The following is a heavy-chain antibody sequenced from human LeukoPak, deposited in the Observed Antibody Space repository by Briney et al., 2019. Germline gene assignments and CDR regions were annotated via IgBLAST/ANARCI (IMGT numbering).Heavy chain of an antibody. Sequence: GGSLRLSCAASGFTFSSYSMNWVRQAPGKGLEWVSSISSSSSYIYYADSVKGRFTISRDNAKNSLFLQMNSLRAEDTAVYYCARVRWGGLYYFDYWGQGTLVTVSS. CDR1: GFTFSSYS. CDR2: ISSSSSYI. D-gene: IGHD3-16*01. CDR3: ARVRWGGLYYFDY. V-gene: IGHV3-21*01. J-gene: IGHJ4*02.